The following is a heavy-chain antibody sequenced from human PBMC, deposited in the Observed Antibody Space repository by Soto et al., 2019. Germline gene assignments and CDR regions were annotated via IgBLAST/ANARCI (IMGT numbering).Heavy chain of an antibody. V-gene: IGHV3-48*01. CDR1: GITLRSYS. J-gene: IGHJ2*01. CDR2: ISSSSSTI. Sequence: GGSLRLSCEASGITLRSYSMKWVRQAPGKGLEWISYISSSSSTIYYADSVKGRFTVSRDNSKNALYLQMNSLRAEDTAVYNCAKEPVGPDWYFDLWGRGTLVTVSS. CDR3: AKEPVGPDWYFDL.